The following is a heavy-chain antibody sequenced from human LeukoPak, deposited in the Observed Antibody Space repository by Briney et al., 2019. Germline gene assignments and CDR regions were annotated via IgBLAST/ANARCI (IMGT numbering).Heavy chain of an antibody. CDR2: IYSGGRT. D-gene: IGHD3-22*01. CDR1: GFIVSNND. J-gene: IGHJ4*02. V-gene: IGHV3-53*05. CDR3: ARGDFYDSRGYLGGIDY. Sequence: GGSLRLSCAASGFIVSNNDMSWVRQAPGKGLEWVSLIYSGGRTYYADSVKGRFTISRDNSKNTLYLQMNSLRAEDTAVYYCARGDFYDSRGYLGGIDYWGQGTLVTVSS.